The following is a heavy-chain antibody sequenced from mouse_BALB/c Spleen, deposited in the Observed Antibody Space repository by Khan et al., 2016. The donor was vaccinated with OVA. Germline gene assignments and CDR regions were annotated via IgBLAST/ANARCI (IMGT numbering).Heavy chain of an antibody. CDR3: TRGGGGNRFAY. J-gene: IGHJ3*01. CDR2: ISTYYGDV. Sequence: QIQLVQSGAELVRPGVSVKISCKGSGYTFTDFTMHWVKQSHAKSLEWIGVISTYYGDVTYNQKFKGKATMTVDKSSSTAYMELARLTSEDSAISYCTRGGGGNRFAYWGQGTLVTVSA. V-gene: IGHV1S137*01. CDR1: GYTFTDFT.